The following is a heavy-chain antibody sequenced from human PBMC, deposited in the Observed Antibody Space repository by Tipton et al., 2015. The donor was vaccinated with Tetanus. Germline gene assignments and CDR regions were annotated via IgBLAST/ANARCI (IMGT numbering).Heavy chain of an antibody. CDR2: IYYSGST. J-gene: IGHJ4*02. D-gene: IGHD3-22*01. Sequence: TLSLTCTVSGGSISSGDYYWSWIRQPPGKGLEWIGYIYYSGSTYYNPSLKSRVTISVDTAKNQFSLKLSSVTAADTAVYYCARDGDSSGYSYDDWGQGTLVTVSS. CDR1: GGSISSGDYY. V-gene: IGHV4-30-4*01. CDR3: ARDGDSSGYSYDD.